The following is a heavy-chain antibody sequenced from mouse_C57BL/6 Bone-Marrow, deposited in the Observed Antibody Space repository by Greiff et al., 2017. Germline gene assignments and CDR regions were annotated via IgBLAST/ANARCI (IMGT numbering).Heavy chain of an antibody. D-gene: IGHD1-1*01. CDR2: IYPRSGNT. CDR1: GYTFTSYG. Sequence: QVHVKQSGAELARPGASVKLSCKASGYTFTSYGISWVKQRTGQGLEWIGEIYPRSGNTYYNEKFKGKATLTADKSSSTAYMALRSLTSEDSAVYFCARYRVGPYYFDYWGQGTTLTVSS. J-gene: IGHJ2*01. CDR3: ARYRVGPYYFDY. V-gene: IGHV1-81*01.